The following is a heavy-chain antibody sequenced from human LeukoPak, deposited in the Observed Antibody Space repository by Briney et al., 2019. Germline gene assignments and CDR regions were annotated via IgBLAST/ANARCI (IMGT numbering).Heavy chain of an antibody. D-gene: IGHD3-10*01. Sequence: GGALRLSCAASGLWFSRFWMSWVRQAPGKGLEWGAHIEEDGSEKNNVDSVRGRSPILRDNAQRSLYPEMNSLRDGDTALYYCVAGATAFDPWGHRTLVT. CDR3: VAGATAFDP. V-gene: IGHV3-7*01. J-gene: IGHJ5*02. CDR2: IEEDGSEK. CDR1: GLWFSRFW.